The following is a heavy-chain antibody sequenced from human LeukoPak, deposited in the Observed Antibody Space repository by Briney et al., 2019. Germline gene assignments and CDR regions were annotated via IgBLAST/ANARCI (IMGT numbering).Heavy chain of an antibody. CDR3: ARVEVDWFDP. J-gene: IGHJ5*02. V-gene: IGHV3-7*01. CDR1: GFTFSSYG. CDR2: IRQDGSEK. Sequence: GGSLRLSCAASGFTFSSYGMHWVRQAPGKGLEWVANIRQDGSEKYYVDSVKGRFTISGDNAKSSLYLQMNSLRAEDTAVYYCARVEVDWFDPWGQGTLVTVSS.